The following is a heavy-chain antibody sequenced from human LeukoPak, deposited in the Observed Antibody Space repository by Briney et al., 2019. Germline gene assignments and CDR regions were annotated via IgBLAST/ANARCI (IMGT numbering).Heavy chain of an antibody. CDR2: VSRSSSYI. Sequence: RSGGSLRLSCAASGFTFSSYSMNWVRQAPGKGLEWVSSVSRSSSYIYYVDSVKGRFTISRDNAKNSLYLQMNSLRVEDTAVYYCARTQVGFGELLSYMDVWGKGTTVTISS. D-gene: IGHD3-10*01. CDR1: GFTFSSYS. CDR3: ARTQVGFGELLSYMDV. V-gene: IGHV3-21*06. J-gene: IGHJ6*03.